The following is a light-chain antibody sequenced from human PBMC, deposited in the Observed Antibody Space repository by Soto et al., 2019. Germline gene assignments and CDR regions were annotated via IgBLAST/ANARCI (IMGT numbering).Light chain of an antibody. Sequence: QSVLTQPASVSGSPGQSVTISCTGTSGDIGRYKFVSWYQQLPGTAPKLLIYDNYKRPSGIPDRFSGSKSGTSATLGITGLQTGDEAGYYCGTWDSSLTAAVFGGGTKLTVL. CDR3: GTWDSSLTAAV. V-gene: IGLV1-51*01. CDR1: SGDIGRYKF. J-gene: IGLJ3*02. CDR2: DNY.